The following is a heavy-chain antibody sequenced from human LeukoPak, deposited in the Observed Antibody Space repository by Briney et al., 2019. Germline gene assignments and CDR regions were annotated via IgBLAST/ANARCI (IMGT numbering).Heavy chain of an antibody. V-gene: IGHV4-38-2*02. CDR2: IYHSGST. D-gene: IGHD6-6*01. CDR3: ARLEYSSTNFDY. CDR1: GYSISSSYY. J-gene: IGHJ4*02. Sequence: PSETLSLTCTVSGYSISSSYYWGWIRQPPGKGLEWIGSIYHSGSTYYNTSLKTRVTISVDTSKNQFSLKLSSVTAADTAVYYCARLEYSSTNFDYWGQGTLVTVSS.